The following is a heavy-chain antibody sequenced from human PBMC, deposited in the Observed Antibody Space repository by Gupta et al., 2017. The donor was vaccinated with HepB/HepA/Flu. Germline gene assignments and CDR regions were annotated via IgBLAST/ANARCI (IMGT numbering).Heavy chain of an antibody. CDR2: INPDGGDT. V-gene: IGHV1-2*02. J-gene: IGHJ4*02. CDR1: GYTFTVYY. CDR3: ARKRSPGDQGMDY. D-gene: IGHD6-13*01. Sequence: QAQLVQSGTEVKRPGASVKVSCKASGYTFTVYYIHWLRQAPGQGPGWMGWINPDGGDTLYAQKFQDRITMTRETSIGTAYMELNNLRFDDTAMYYCARKRSPGDQGMDYWGQGTLVTVSS.